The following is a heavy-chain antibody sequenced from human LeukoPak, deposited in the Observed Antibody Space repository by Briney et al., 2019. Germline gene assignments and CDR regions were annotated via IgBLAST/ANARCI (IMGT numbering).Heavy chain of an antibody. D-gene: IGHD6-13*01. CDR1: GGSISSSSYY. CDR3: ARESIAAAGNWFDP. Sequence: PSETLSLTCTVSGGSISSSSYYWGWIRQPPGKGLEWIGSIYYSGSTYYNPSLKSRVTISVDTSKNQFSLKLSSVTAADTAVYYCARESIAAAGNWFDPWGQGTLVTVSS. V-gene: IGHV4-39*07. J-gene: IGHJ5*02. CDR2: IYYSGST.